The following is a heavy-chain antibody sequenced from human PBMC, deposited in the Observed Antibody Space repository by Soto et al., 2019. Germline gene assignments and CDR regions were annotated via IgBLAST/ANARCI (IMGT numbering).Heavy chain of an antibody. D-gene: IGHD2-15*01. J-gene: IGHJ3*02. Sequence: QVQLVQSGAEVKKPGSSVKVSCKASGGTVSIYTISWVRQAPGQGLEWMGRSIPILGIVNYAQKFQGRVTINADKTTRTASMALSRLRSEDTAGYYCARVCSGGSCCSGDRDLLDAFDIGDRWTLVTVSS. V-gene: IGHV1-69*02. CDR1: GGTVSIYT. CDR2: SIPILGIV. CDR3: ARVCSGGSCCSGDRDLLDAFDI.